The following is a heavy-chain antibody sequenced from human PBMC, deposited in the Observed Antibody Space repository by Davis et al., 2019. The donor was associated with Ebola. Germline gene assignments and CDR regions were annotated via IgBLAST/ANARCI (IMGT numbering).Heavy chain of an antibody. CDR3: ARPRDGFNFVSYYGMDV. J-gene: IGHJ6*04. CDR1: GFTFSSYA. V-gene: IGHV3-23*01. Sequence: GGSLRLSCAASGFTFSSYAMSWVRQAPGKGLEWVSAISGSGGSTYYADSVKGRFTISRDNSKNTLYLQMNSLRAEDTAVYYCARPRDGFNFVSYYGMDVWGKGTTVTVSS. D-gene: IGHD5-24*01. CDR2: ISGSGGST.